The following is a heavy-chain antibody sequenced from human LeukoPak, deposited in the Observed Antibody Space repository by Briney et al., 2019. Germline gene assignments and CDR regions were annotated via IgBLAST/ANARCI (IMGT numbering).Heavy chain of an antibody. D-gene: IGHD5-24*01. J-gene: IGHJ4*02. CDR1: GYTFTSYG. V-gene: IGHV1-18*01. Sequence: ASVKVSCKASGYTFTSYGISWVRQAPGQGLEWMGWISAYNGNTNYAQKLQGRVTMTTDTSTSTAYMELRSLRSDDTAVYYCARDLGVEMATISDYWGQGTLVTVSS. CDR3: ARDLGVEMATISDY. CDR2: ISAYNGNT.